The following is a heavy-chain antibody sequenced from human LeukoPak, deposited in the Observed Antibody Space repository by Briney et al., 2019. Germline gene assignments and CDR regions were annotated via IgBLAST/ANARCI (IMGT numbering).Heavy chain of an antibody. Sequence: SVKVSCKASGGTFSSYAISWVRQAPGQGLEWMGGIIPIFGTANYAQKFQGRVTITADESTSTAYMELSSLRSEDTAVYYCARAPNYSSSSGLSYYYYMDVWGKGTTVTVSS. CDR3: ARAPNYSSSSGLSYYYYMDV. CDR1: GGTFSSYA. CDR2: IIPIFGTA. D-gene: IGHD6-6*01. J-gene: IGHJ6*03. V-gene: IGHV1-69*01.